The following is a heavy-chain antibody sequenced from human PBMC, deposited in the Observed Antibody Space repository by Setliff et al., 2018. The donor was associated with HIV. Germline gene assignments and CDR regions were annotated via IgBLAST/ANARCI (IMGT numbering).Heavy chain of an antibody. V-gene: IGHV4-39*01. D-gene: IGHD1-26*01. J-gene: IGHJ4*02. Sequence: SETLSLTCTVSDGSISNSRYYWSWIRQPPGKGLEWIGSIYYSGTTYYNPSLKSRVTMSIDTSQNQFSLKLTSVTATDTAVYYCARIRSGATSRGPLDYWGQGTLVTVSS. CDR2: IYYSGTT. CDR1: DGSISNSRYY. CDR3: ARIRSGATSRGPLDY.